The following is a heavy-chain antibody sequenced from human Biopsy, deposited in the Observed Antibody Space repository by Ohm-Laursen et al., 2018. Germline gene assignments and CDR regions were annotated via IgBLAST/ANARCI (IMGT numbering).Heavy chain of an antibody. Sequence: SLRLSCAASGFTFSESWTSWVRQAPRKGLEWVAFLKEDGSEENYVDSVKGRFTISRDSADNSVSLQMSNLRLDDTAVYYCARWYGDLFYYYNGMDVWGQGTTVTVSS. CDR3: ARWYGDLFYYYNGMDV. V-gene: IGHV3-7*01. D-gene: IGHD3-10*01. CDR1: GFTFSESW. J-gene: IGHJ6*02. CDR2: LKEDGSEE.